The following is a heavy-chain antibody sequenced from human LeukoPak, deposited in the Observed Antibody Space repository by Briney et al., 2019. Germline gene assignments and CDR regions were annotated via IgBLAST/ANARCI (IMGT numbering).Heavy chain of an antibody. CDR2: IYYSGST. D-gene: IGHD3-16*01. V-gene: IGHV4-39*07. CDR3: ARRYESDAFDI. J-gene: IGHJ3*02. Sequence: PSEALSLTCTVSGGPISSSSYYWGWIRQPPGTGLEWIGSIYYSGSTYYNPSLKSRVTISVDTSKNQFSLKLSSVTAADTAVYYCARRYESDAFDIWGQGTMVTVSS. CDR1: GGPISSSSYY.